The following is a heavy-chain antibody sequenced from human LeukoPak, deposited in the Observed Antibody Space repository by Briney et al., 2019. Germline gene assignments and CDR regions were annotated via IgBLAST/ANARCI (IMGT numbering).Heavy chain of an antibody. V-gene: IGHV3-23*01. D-gene: IGHD6-6*01. CDR3: AKDQGYSSSSDIDY. CDR1: GFTFSDYG. CDR2: ISGSGGGT. J-gene: IGHJ4*02. Sequence: GGSLRLSCAASGFTFSDYGMSWVRQAPGKGLEWISGISGSGGGTYYADSVKGRFTISRDNSKNTLYLQMNSLKAEDTAVYYCAKDQGYSSSSDIDYWGQGTLVTVSS.